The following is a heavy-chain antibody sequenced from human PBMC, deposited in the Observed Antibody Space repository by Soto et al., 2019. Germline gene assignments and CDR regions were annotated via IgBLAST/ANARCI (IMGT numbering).Heavy chain of an antibody. D-gene: IGHD1-26*01. V-gene: IGHV4-39*01. J-gene: IGHJ4*02. Sequence: SETLSLTCTVSGGSISSSSYYWGWLRQPPGKGLEWIGSIYYSGSTYYNPSLKSRVTISVDTSKNQFSLKLSSVTAADTAVYYCARHVPGMEAIDYWGQGTLVTVSS. CDR1: GGSISSSSYY. CDR2: IYYSGST. CDR3: ARHVPGMEAIDY.